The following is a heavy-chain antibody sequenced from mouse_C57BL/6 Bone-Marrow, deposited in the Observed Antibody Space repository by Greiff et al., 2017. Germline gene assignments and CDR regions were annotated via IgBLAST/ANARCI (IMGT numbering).Heavy chain of an antibody. CDR1: GYSITSGYY. Sequence: EVQLQESGPGLVKPSQSLSLTCSVTGYSITSGYYWNWIRQFPGNKLEWMGYISYDGSNNYNPSLKNRISITRDTSKNQFFLKLNSVTTEDTATYYCARGYYGSSYTFDYWGQGTTLTVSS. J-gene: IGHJ2*01. CDR2: ISYDGSN. D-gene: IGHD1-1*01. CDR3: ARGYYGSSYTFDY. V-gene: IGHV3-6*01.